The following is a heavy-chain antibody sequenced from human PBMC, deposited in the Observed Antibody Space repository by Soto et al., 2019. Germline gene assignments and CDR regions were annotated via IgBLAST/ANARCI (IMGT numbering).Heavy chain of an antibody. Sequence: QAHLQQSGAEVKKPGASVKVSCEASGYNFATTSIAWVRQAPGQGLEWRGWITPYNGDTNYEQKLQGRVTMTTDTSTNTAHMEVRSLRSDDTAVYYCATLGPCSGGTCYSRPLDNWGQGTLVTVSS. CDR1: GYNFATTS. D-gene: IGHD2-15*01. CDR2: ITPYNGDT. CDR3: ATLGPCSGGTCYSRPLDN. V-gene: IGHV1-18*01. J-gene: IGHJ4*02.